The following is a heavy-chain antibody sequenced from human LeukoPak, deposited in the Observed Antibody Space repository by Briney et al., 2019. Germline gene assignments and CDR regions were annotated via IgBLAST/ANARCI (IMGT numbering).Heavy chain of an antibody. J-gene: IGHJ3*02. V-gene: IGHV3-23*01. CDR2: ISGSGDRT. CDR3: AKDPNGDYIGAFDM. CDR1: GITASSYA. Sequence: PGGSLRLSCAASGITASSYAMTWVRQAPGKGLEGVSSISGSGDRTMYADSVKGRFTISRDNFKNTLYLQMNSLRAEDTAVYHCAKDPNGDYIGAFDMWGQGTMVTVSS. D-gene: IGHD4-17*01.